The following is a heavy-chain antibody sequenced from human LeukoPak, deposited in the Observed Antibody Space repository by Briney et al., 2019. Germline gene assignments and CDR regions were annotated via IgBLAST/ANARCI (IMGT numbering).Heavy chain of an antibody. D-gene: IGHD3-3*01. CDR1: GYTFTSYG. CDR3: ARVFGVVINNWFEP. V-gene: IGHV1-18*01. J-gene: IGHJ5*02. Sequence: ASVKVSCKASGYTFTSYGISWVRQAPGQGLEWMGGISAYNGNTNYAQKLQGRVTMTTDTSTSTAYLELRSLRSDDTAVYYCARVFGVVINNWFEPWGQGTLVTVSS. CDR2: ISAYNGNT.